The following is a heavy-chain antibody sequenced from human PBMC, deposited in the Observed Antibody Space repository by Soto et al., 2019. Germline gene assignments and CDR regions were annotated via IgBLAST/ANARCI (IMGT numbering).Heavy chain of an antibody. CDR3: AHSRCGGDCLQSYPSHYYYGMDV. V-gene: IGHV2-5*02. J-gene: IGHJ6*02. D-gene: IGHD2-21*02. CDR1: GFSLSTRGVG. CDR2: IYWDNDK. Sequence: QITLKESGPPLVKPTQTLTLTCTFSGFSLSTRGVGVGWIRQPPGKALEWLALIYWDNDKRYSPSLKSRLTITKVTSKNQVVLTMTNMDPVDTATYYCAHSRCGGDCLQSYPSHYYYGMDVWGQGTTVTVSS.